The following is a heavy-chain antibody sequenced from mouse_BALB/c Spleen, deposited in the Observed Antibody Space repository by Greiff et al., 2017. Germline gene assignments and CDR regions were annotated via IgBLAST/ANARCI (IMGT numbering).Heavy chain of an antibody. CDR3: ARDGFAY. CDR1: GFTFSDYG. CDR2: ISNLAYSI. Sequence: DVQLVESGGGLVQPGGSRKLSCAASGFTFSDYGMAWVRQAPGKGPEWVAFISNLAYSIYYADTVTGRFTISRENAKNTLYLEMSSLRSEDTAMYYCARDGFAYWGQGTLVTVSA. J-gene: IGHJ3*01. V-gene: IGHV5-15*02.